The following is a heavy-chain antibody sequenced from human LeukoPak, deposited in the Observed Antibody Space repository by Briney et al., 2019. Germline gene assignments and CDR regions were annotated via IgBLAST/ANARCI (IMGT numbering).Heavy chain of an antibody. Sequence: PGGSLRLSCAASGFTFSIYAMSWVRQAPGKWLEWVSAISGSGVSTYYADSVKGRFSISRDNSKNTLYLQMNSLRAEETAVYYCAKAMRHYGDYELFDYWGQGTLVTVSS. D-gene: IGHD4-17*01. CDR1: GFTFSIYA. CDR2: ISGSGVST. V-gene: IGHV3-23*01. CDR3: AKAMRHYGDYELFDY. J-gene: IGHJ4*02.